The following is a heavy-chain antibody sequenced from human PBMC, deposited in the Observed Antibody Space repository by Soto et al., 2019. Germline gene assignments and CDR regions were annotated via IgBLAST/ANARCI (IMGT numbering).Heavy chain of an antibody. J-gene: IGHJ6*01. Sequence: PAETRRHTWGGYGGTSRGCCLRWFRQPRGKGLERIGEINPSGSTDYNPSLKRRVTISVDTSKNHSSLKRSSVTAADTAVYSCERNPDLYCSGGSCYHRLVPYYYYGIDVWGQGTPGT. D-gene: IGHD2-15*01. CDR2: INPSGST. CDR3: ERNPDLYCSGGSCYHRLVPYYYYGIDV. V-gene: IGHV4-34*01. CDR1: GGTSRGCC.